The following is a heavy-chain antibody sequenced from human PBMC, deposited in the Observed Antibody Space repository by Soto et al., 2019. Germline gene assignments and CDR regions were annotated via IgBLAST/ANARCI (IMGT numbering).Heavy chain of an antibody. Sequence: EVLLVESGGGLVQPGGSLRLSCTTSGFTFSTYGMHWVRQVTGKGLEWVSGIVVAGDTYYPDSVKGRFTISRENAKNSLYLQMDSLRVEDTAVYYCARRGIDTMSGFDALDVWGLGTKVTVSS. J-gene: IGHJ3*01. D-gene: IGHD6-25*01. CDR2: IVVAGDT. V-gene: IGHV3-13*01. CDR1: GFTFSTYG. CDR3: ARRGIDTMSGFDALDV.